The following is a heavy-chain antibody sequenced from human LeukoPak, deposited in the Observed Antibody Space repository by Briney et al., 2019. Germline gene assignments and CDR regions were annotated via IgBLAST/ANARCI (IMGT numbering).Heavy chain of an antibody. CDR2: ISSNGGST. V-gene: IGHV3-64D*09. Sequence: PGGSLRLSCSASGLTFSSYAMHWVRQAPGKGLEYVSAISSNGGSTYYADSVKGRFTISRDNSKNTLYLQMSSLRAEDTAVYYCVKGGPYDSSGYYEHYFDYWGQGTLVTVSS. CDR1: GLTFSSYA. D-gene: IGHD3-22*01. CDR3: VKGGPYDSSGYYEHYFDY. J-gene: IGHJ4*02.